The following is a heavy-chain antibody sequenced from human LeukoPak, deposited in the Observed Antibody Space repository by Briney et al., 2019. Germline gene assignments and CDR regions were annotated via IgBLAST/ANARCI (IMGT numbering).Heavy chain of an antibody. CDR2: ILYDGTNK. CDR1: GFTFSSYG. D-gene: IGHD5-24*01. J-gene: IGHJ4*02. Sequence: GGTLRLSCAASGFTFSSYGMHWVRQAPGKGLEWVAVILYDGTNKYYADSVKGRFTISRDNSKNTLYLQMNSLSAEDTAVYYCARRDGYDFDYWGQGTLVTVSS. V-gene: IGHV3-33*01. CDR3: ARRDGYDFDY.